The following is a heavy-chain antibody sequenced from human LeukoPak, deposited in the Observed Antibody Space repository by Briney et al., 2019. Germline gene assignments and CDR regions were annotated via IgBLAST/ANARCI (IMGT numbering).Heavy chain of an antibody. CDR1: GFTFSSYG. CDR2: ISGSGGST. D-gene: IGHD3-10*01. J-gene: IGHJ4*02. CDR3: AKSYGSGSYDAFDY. Sequence: GGTLRLSCAASGFTFSSYGMSWVRQAPGKGLEWVSAISGSGGSTYYADSVKGRFTISRDNSKNTLYLQMNSLRAEDTAVYYCAKSYGSGSYDAFDYWGQGTLVTVSS. V-gene: IGHV3-23*01.